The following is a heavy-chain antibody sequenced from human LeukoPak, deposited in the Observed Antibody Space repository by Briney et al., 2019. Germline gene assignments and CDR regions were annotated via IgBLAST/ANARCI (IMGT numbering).Heavy chain of an antibody. J-gene: IGHJ4*02. CDR2: INPDGSGK. V-gene: IGHV3-7*01. D-gene: IGHD1-7*01. Sequence: GGSLRLSCVASGFTFSNYWMNWVRQAPGERPEWVANINPDGSGKDYVDSVKGRFTISRENAKNSLYLQMNSLRAEDTAVYYCARHENWNFPYWGQGTLVTVSS. CDR3: ARHENWNFPY. CDR1: GFTFSNYW.